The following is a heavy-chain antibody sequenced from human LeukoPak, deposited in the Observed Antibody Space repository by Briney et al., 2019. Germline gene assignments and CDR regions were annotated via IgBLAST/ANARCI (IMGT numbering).Heavy chain of an antibody. CDR1: GGSISSYY. CDR2: IYYSGST. CDR3: ARGDDILTGYGLGY. V-gene: IGHV4-59*01. Sequence: KPSETLSLTCTVSGGSISSYYWSWIRQPPGKGLEWIGYIYYSGSTNYNPSLKSRVTISVDTSKNQFSLKLSSVTAADTAVYYCARGDDILTGYGLGYWGQGTLVTVSS. J-gene: IGHJ4*02. D-gene: IGHD3-9*01.